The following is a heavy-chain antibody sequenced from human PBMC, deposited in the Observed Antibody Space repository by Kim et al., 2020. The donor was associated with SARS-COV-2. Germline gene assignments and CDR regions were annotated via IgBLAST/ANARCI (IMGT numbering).Heavy chain of an antibody. CDR1: GGSISSSNW. CDR2: IYHSGST. D-gene: IGHD6-13*01. CDR3: ARLAQQQLGPYGMDV. Sequence: SETLSLICAVSGGSISSSNWWSWVRQPPGKGLEWIGEIYHSGSTNYNPSLKSRVTISVDKSKNQFSLKLSSVTAADTAVYYCARLAQQQLGPYGMDVWGQGTTVTVSS. V-gene: IGHV4-4*02. J-gene: IGHJ6*02.